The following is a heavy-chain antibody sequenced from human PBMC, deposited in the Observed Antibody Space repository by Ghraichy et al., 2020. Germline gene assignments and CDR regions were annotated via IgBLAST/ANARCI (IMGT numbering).Heavy chain of an antibody. J-gene: IGHJ4*02. CDR3: AAWVTATGFAY. CDR2: IYHSGST. D-gene: IGHD2-21*02. V-gene: IGHV4-4*02. Sequence: SETLSLTCAVSGGSISSSNWWSWVRQPPGKGLEWIGEIYHSGSTNYNPSLTSRVTISVDKSKNQFSLKLNSVTAADTAVYFCAAWVTATGFAYWGQGTLVTVSS. CDR1: GGSISSSNW.